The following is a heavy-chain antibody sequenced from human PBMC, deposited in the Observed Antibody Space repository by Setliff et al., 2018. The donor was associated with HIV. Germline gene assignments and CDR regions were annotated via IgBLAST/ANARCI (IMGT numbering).Heavy chain of an antibody. Sequence: SVKVSCKASGGTFSTYAISWVRQAPGQGLEWMGGIIPIFGTANYDQRFQGRVTITADETTSTAYMELSSLRSEDTAVYYCARDLGATNAFDIWGQGTMVTVSS. CDR2: IIPIFGTA. CDR1: GGTFSTYA. V-gene: IGHV1-69*13. D-gene: IGHD5-12*01. CDR3: ARDLGATNAFDI. J-gene: IGHJ3*02.